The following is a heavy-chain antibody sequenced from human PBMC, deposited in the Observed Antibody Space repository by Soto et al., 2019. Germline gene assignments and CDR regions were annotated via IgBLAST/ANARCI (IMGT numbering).Heavy chain of an antibody. D-gene: IGHD3-3*01. CDR2: IYYSGST. Sequence: SETLSLTCTVSGGSISSGGYYWSWIRQHPGKGPEWIGYIYYSGSTYYNPSLKSRVTISVDTSKNQFSLKLSSVTAADTAVYYCARTYYDFWSGYSPLYYFDYWGQGTLVTVSS. V-gene: IGHV4-31*03. J-gene: IGHJ4*02. CDR3: ARTYYDFWSGYSPLYYFDY. CDR1: GGSISSGGYY.